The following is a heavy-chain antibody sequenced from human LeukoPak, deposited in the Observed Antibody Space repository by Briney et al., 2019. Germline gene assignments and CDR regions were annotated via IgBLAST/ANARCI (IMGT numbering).Heavy chain of an antibody. D-gene: IGHD1-20*01. CDR2: IHHSGNT. J-gene: IGHJ4*02. CDR3: ARISITGTSFDY. Sequence: SETLSLTCTVSGGSISSSSYYWGWIRQPPGKGLEWIGSIHHSGNTYYNPSLKSRVTMSVDTSKNQFSLRLSSVTAADAAMYYCARISITGTSFDYWGQGTLVTVSS. V-gene: IGHV4-39*07. CDR1: GGSISSSSYY.